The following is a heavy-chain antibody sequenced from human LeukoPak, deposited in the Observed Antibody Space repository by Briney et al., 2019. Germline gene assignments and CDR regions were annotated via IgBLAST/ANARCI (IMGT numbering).Heavy chain of an antibody. CDR2: IYSGGST. CDR3: ARVRSYSSGYYSAFDI. J-gene: IGHJ3*02. CDR1: EFSVGSNY. Sequence: GGSLRLSCAASEFSVGSNYMTWVRQAPGKGLEWVSLIYSGGSTYYADSVKGRFTISRDNSKNTLYLQMNSLRAEDTAVYYCARVRSYSSGYYSAFDIWGQGTMVTVSS. V-gene: IGHV3-66*01. D-gene: IGHD3-22*01.